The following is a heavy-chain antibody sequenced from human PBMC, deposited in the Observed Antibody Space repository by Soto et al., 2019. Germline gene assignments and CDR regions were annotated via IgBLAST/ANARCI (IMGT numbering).Heavy chain of an antibody. CDR3: ARHDYSGYDLAPFGY. D-gene: IGHD5-12*01. CDR2: IYYSGST. J-gene: IGHJ4*02. V-gene: IGHV4-59*08. Sequence: SETLSLTCTVSGGSISSYYWSWIRQPPGKGPEWIGYIYYSGSTNYNPSLKSRVTISVDTSKNQFSLKLTSVTAADTAVYYCARHDYSGYDLAPFGYWGQGTQVTVSS. CDR1: GGSISSYY.